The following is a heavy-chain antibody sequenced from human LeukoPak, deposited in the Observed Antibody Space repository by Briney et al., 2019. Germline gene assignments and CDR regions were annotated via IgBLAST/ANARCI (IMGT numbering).Heavy chain of an antibody. CDR2: IYYSGST. Sequence: SETLSLTCTVSGGSISIYYWSWIRQPPGKGLEWIGYIYYSGSTNYNPSLKSRVTISVDTSKNQFSLKLSSVTAADTAVYYCVRHYYYYGMDVWGQGTTVTVSS. J-gene: IGHJ6*02. V-gene: IGHV4-59*08. CDR1: GGSISIYY. CDR3: VRHYYYYGMDV. D-gene: IGHD3-16*01.